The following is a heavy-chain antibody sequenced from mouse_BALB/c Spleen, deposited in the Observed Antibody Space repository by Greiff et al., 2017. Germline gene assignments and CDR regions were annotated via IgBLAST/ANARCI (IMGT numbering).Heavy chain of an antibody. Sequence: EVKLVESGGGLVKPGGSLKLSCAASGFTFSSYAMSWVRQSPEKRLEWVAEISSGGSYTYYPDTVTGRFTISRDNAKNTLYLEMSSLRSEDTAMYYCARDPYGGFDYWGQGTLVTVSA. CDR2: ISSGGSYT. CDR1: GFTFSSYA. D-gene: IGHD1-1*01. CDR3: ARDPYGGFDY. J-gene: IGHJ3*01. V-gene: IGHV5-9-4*01.